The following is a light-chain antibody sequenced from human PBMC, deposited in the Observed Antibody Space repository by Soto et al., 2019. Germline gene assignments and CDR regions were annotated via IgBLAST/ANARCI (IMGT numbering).Light chain of an antibody. CDR3: SSSTSKSTLV. CDR2: EVR. V-gene: IGLV2-14*01. J-gene: IGLJ2*01. CDR1: RSDLGAYNL. Sequence: QSVLTQPHSVSGSPGQSITISCAGTRSDLGAYNLVSWYQQHPGKAPPLIFYEVRNRPSGIPLRFAASKSGNTASLTIAVLHDEEEDHYYCSSSTSKSTLVFGGGTKVTVL.